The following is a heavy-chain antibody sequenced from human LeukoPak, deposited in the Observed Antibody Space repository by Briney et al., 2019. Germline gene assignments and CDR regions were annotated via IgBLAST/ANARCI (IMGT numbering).Heavy chain of an antibody. Sequence: GGSLRLSCAASGFTFSSYGMHWVRQAPGKGLEWVAVIWYDGSNKYYADSVKGRFTISRDNSKNTLYLQMNSLRAKDTAVYYCAREGAVAASLDYWGQGTLVTVSS. CDR3: AREGAVAASLDY. V-gene: IGHV3-33*01. D-gene: IGHD6-19*01. CDR2: IWYDGSNK. CDR1: GFTFSSYG. J-gene: IGHJ4*02.